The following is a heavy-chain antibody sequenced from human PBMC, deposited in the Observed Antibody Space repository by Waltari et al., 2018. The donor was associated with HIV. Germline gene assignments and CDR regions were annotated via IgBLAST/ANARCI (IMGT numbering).Heavy chain of an antibody. CDR2: IYYSGST. V-gene: IGHV4-39*07. D-gene: IGHD3-3*01. J-gene: IGHJ3*02. CDR3: ASQYYDFWSGYWRGPCDAFDI. Sequence: QLQLQESGPGLVKPSETLSLTCTVSGGSISSSSYYWGWFRQPPGKGLEWIGSIYYSGSTYYNPSLKSRVTISVDTSKNQFSLKLSSVTAADTAVYYCASQYYDFWSGYWRGPCDAFDIWGQGTMVTVSS. CDR1: GGSISSSSYY.